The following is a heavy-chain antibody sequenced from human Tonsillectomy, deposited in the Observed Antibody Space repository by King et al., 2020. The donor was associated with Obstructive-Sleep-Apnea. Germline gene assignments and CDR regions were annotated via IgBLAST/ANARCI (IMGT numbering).Heavy chain of an antibody. J-gene: IGHJ4*02. D-gene: IGHD1-26*01. CDR3: AKVGWERAFDY. CDR2: INQDGSEK. CDR1: GFSFSSYE. Sequence: QLVESGGGLVQPGGSLRLSCAASGFSFSSYEMTWVRQAPGKGLEWVANINQDGSEKYYVDSVKGRFTVSRDNAKNSLSLQMNSLRAEDTAVYYCAKVGWERAFDYWGQGTLVTVSS. V-gene: IGHV3-7*01.